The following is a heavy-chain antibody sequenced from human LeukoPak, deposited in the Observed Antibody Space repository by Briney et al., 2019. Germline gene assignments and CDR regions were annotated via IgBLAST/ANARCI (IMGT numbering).Heavy chain of an antibody. V-gene: IGHV4-34*01. D-gene: IGHD2-21*02. J-gene: IGHJ4*02. CDR1: GGSISSYY. CDR3: ARGGIVVVTALDY. CDR2: INHSGST. Sequence: SETLSLTCSVSGGSISSYYWSWIRQPPGKGLEWIGEINHSGSTNYNPSLKSRVTISVDTSKNRFSLKLSSVTAADTAVYYCARGGIVVVTALDYWGQGTLVTVSS.